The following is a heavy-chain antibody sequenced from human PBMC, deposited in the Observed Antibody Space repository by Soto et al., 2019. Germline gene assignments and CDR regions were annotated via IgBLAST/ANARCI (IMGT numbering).Heavy chain of an antibody. CDR2: IYYSGRT. Sequence: SETLSLTCTVSGSSISSYYWSWIRQPPGKGLEWIGYIYYSGRTNYNPSLKSRVTISVDTSKSQFSLKLSSVAAADTAVYYCANLGYCTNGLCQGGPNWFDPWGQGTLVTVSS. CDR1: GSSISSYY. J-gene: IGHJ5*02. D-gene: IGHD2-8*01. V-gene: IGHV4-59*01. CDR3: ANLGYCTNGLCQGGPNWFDP.